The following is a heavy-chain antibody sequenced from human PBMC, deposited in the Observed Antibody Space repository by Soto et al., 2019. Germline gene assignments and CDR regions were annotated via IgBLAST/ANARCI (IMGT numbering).Heavy chain of an antibody. J-gene: IGHJ4*02. Sequence: QVQLVESGGGVVQPGRSLRLSCAASGFTFSSYGMHWVRQAPGKGLEWVAVISYDGSNKYYAYSVKGRFTISRDNSKNPLYLQMNSLRAEDTAVYYCAKDQRPVVVAAPSDYWGQGTLVTVSS. CDR3: AKDQRPVVVAAPSDY. CDR2: ISYDGSNK. CDR1: GFTFSSYG. D-gene: IGHD2-15*01. V-gene: IGHV3-30*18.